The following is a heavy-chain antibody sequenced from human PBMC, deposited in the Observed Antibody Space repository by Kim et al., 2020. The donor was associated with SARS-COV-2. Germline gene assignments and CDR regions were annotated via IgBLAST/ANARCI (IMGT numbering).Heavy chain of an antibody. V-gene: IGHV4-31*03. CDR3: ARDYWGYYGSGSYRGYYYYGMDV. Sequence: SETLSFTCTVSGGSISSGGYYWSWIRQHPGKGLEWIGYIYYSGSTYYNPSLKSRVTISVDTSKNQFSLKLSSVTAADTAVYYCARDYWGYYGSGSYRGYYYYGMDVWGQGTTVTVSS. D-gene: IGHD3-10*01. J-gene: IGHJ6*02. CDR1: GGSISSGGYY. CDR2: IYYSGST.